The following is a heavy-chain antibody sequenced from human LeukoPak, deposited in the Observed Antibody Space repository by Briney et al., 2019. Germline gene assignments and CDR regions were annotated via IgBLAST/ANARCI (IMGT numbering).Heavy chain of an antibody. D-gene: IGHD3-16*01. V-gene: IGHV3-72*01. CDR3: SRDGGEGGNSAFDI. Sequence: GGSLRLSCAASGFTFSDYILDWVRQAPGKGLEWVGRIRRGANSYTTEYAASVKGRFTISRDDSKNSLSLHMNSLKTEDTAVYHCSRDGGEGGNSAFDIWGQGTMVTVSS. CDR2: IRRGANSYTT. CDR1: GFTFSDYI. J-gene: IGHJ3*02.